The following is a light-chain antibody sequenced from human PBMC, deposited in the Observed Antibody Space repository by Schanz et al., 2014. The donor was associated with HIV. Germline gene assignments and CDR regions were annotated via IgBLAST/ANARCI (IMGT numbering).Light chain of an antibody. CDR2: GAS. J-gene: IGKJ1*01. V-gene: IGKV3-20*01. Sequence: EIVLTQSPGTLSLSPGERATLSCRASQSVSSNLAWYQQKPGQAPRLLIYGASNRATGIPDRFSGGGSGTDFTLTISRLEPEDFAVYYCQQYGSSLRTFGQGTKVEIK. CDR3: QQYGSSLRT. CDR1: QSVSSN.